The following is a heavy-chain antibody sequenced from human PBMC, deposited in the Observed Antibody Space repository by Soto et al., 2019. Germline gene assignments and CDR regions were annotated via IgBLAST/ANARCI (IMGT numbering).Heavy chain of an antibody. V-gene: IGHV1-8*01. D-gene: IGHD5-18*01. CDR2: MNPNSGNT. CDR3: ARMRRISQLWQNYSYGMDV. J-gene: IGHJ6*02. Sequence: QVQLVQSGAEVKKPGASVKVSCKAYGYTFTSYDINWVRQATGPGLEWMGWMNPNSGNTGYAQKLQGRVTMTRNTSISTAYMELSSLRSEDTAVYYCARMRRISQLWQNYSYGMDVCCQGTTVTVSS. CDR1: GYTFTSYD.